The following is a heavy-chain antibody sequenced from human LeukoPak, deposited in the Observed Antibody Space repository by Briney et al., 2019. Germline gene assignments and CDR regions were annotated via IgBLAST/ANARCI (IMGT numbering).Heavy chain of an antibody. CDR1: GFTFSSYA. CDR3: AREVTTAYYFDY. V-gene: IGHV3-30-3*01. J-gene: IGHJ4*02. D-gene: IGHD4-17*01. Sequence: GGSLRLSCAASGFTFSSYAMHWVRQAPGKGLEWVAVISYDGSNKYYADSVKGRFTISRDNSKSTLYLQMNSLRAEDTAVYYCAREVTTAYYFDYWGQGTLVTVSS. CDR2: ISYDGSNK.